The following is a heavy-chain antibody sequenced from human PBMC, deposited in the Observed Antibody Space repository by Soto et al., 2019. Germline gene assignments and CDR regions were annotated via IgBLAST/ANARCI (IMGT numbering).Heavy chain of an antibody. CDR3: ARSIAARLNWFDP. D-gene: IGHD6-6*01. CDR2: IKQDGSEK. Sequence: EVQLVESGGGLVQPGGSLRLSCAASGFTFSSYWMSWVRQAPGKGLEWVANIKQDGSEKYYVDSVKGRFTISRDNAKNPQYLQMNSLRAEDTAVYYCARSIAARLNWFDPWGQGTLVTVSS. V-gene: IGHV3-7*01. J-gene: IGHJ5*02. CDR1: GFTFSSYW.